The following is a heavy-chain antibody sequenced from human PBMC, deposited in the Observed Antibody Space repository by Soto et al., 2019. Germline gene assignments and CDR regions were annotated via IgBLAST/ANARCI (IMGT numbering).Heavy chain of an antibody. J-gene: IGHJ3*02. CDR1: GFTFSSYG. D-gene: IGHD3-9*01. V-gene: IGHV3-33*01. CDR2: IWYDGSNK. CDR3: ARAQLRYFDWFSTGAFDI. Sequence: GGSLRLSCAASGFTFSSYGMHWVRQAPGKGLEWVAVIWYDGSNKYYADSVKGRFTISRDNSKNTLYLQMNSLRAEDTAVYYFARAQLRYFDWFSTGAFDIWGQGTMVTVSS.